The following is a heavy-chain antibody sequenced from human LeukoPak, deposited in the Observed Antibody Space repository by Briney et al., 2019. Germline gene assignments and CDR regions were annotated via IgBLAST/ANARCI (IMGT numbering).Heavy chain of an antibody. J-gene: IGHJ4*02. CDR1: GGSISSYY. CDR3: AGGRLYSSSWGFDY. Sequence: SETLSLTCTVSGGSISSYYWSWIRQPAGKGLEWIGRIYTSGSTNYNPSLKSRVTMSVDTSKNQFSLKLSSVTAADTAVYYCAGGRLYSSSWGFDYWGQGTLVTVSS. D-gene: IGHD6-13*01. CDR2: IYTSGST. V-gene: IGHV4-4*07.